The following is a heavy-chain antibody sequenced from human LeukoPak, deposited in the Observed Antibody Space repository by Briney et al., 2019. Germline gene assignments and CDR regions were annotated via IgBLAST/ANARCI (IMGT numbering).Heavy chain of an antibody. CDR3: AAERDSLPLYRDV. D-gene: IGHD3/OR15-3a*01. J-gene: IGHJ6*04. CDR2: VFTSGTT. Sequence: SETLSLTCSVSGDSMTTFDWSWIRQPAGKGLEWVGQVFTSGTTAYSASLKSRLTISLDKSNNQDSLKLISVTAADTAVYYCAAERDSLPLYRDVWGKGTTVTVSS. CDR1: GDSMTTFD. V-gene: IGHV4-4*07.